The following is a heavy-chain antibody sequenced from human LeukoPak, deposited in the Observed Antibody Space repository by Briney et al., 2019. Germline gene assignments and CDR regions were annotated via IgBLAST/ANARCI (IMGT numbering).Heavy chain of an antibody. D-gene: IGHD3-3*01. V-gene: IGHV4-39*07. J-gene: IGHJ4*02. CDR1: GGSISSSSYY. CDR3: ARDFRGGYDFWSGYYTPYYFDY. Sequence: TSSETLSLTCTVSGGSISSSSYYWGWIRQPPGKGLEWIGSIYYSGSTYYNPSLKSRVTISVDTSKNQFSLKLSSVTAADTAVYYCARDFRGGYDFWSGYYTPYYFDYWGQGTLVTVSP. CDR2: IYYSGST.